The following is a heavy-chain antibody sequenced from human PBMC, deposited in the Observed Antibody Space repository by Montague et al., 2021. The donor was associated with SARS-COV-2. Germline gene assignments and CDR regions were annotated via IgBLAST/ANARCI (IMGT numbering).Heavy chain of an antibody. Sequence: SLRLSCAVSGFIFDDYGMSWVRQAPGKGLEWVSGISRSGGSTAYGDSVKGRFIISRDNAKNTLYLQMNSLRVEDTAFYHCSRGGGMIRGVVDFWGQGILVSVSS. CDR3: SRGGGMIRGVVDF. CDR1: GFIFDDYG. V-gene: IGHV3-20*01. CDR2: ISRSGGST. J-gene: IGHJ4*02. D-gene: IGHD3-10*01.